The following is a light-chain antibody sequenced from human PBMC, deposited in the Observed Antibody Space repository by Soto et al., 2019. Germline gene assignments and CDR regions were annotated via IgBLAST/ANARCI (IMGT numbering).Light chain of an antibody. CDR2: KAS. CDR3: QQYNSYST. CDR1: QTISSW. V-gene: IGKV1-5*03. Sequence: DSQMTQSPSTLSGSVGDRVTITCRASQTISSWLAWYQQKPGKAPKLLIYKASTLKSGVPSRFSGSGSGTEFTLTISSLQPDDFATYYCQQYNSYSTFGQGTKVDIK. J-gene: IGKJ1*01.